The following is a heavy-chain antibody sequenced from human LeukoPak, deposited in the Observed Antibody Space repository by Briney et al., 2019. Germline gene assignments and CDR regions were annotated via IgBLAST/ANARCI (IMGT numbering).Heavy chain of an antibody. J-gene: IGHJ3*02. CDR3: ARQSQLTNAFDI. CDR1: GGSISSSSYY. D-gene: IGHD6-6*01. Sequence: SETLSLTCTVSGGSISSSSYYWGWIRQPPGKGLEWIGSIYYSGSTYYNPSLKSRVTISVDTSKNQFSLKLSSVTAADTAVYYCARQSQLTNAFDIWGQGTMVTVSS. CDR2: IYYSGST. V-gene: IGHV4-39*01.